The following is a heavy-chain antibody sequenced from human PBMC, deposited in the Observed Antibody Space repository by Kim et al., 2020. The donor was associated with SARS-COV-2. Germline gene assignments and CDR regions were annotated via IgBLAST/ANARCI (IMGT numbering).Heavy chain of an antibody. CDR3: ARRVAYCGGDCPHAFDI. Sequence: GESLKISCKGSGYSFTSYWIGWVRQMPGKGLEWMGIIYPGDSDTRYSTSFQGQVTISADKSISTAYLQWSSLKASDTAMYYCARRVAYCGGDCPHAFDIWGQGTMVTVSS. CDR1: GYSFTSYW. D-gene: IGHD2-21*02. CDR2: IYPGDSDT. J-gene: IGHJ3*02. V-gene: IGHV5-51*01.